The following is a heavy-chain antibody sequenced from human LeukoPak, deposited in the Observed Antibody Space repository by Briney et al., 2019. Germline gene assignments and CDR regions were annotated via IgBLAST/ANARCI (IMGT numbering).Heavy chain of an antibody. CDR2: IYTSGST. CDR1: GGSISSGSYY. CDR3: ARSGRVTIFGASNWFDP. J-gene: IGHJ5*02. D-gene: IGHD3-3*01. Sequence: SETLSLTCTASGGSISSGSYYWSWIRQPAGKGLEWIGRIYTSGSTNYNPSLKSRVTISVDTSKNQFSLKLSSVTAADTAVYYCARSGRVTIFGASNWFDPWGQGTLVTVSS. V-gene: IGHV4-61*02.